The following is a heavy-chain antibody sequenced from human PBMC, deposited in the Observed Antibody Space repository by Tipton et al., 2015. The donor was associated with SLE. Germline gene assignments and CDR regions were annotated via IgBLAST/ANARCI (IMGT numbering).Heavy chain of an antibody. V-gene: IGHV3-33*08. J-gene: IGHJ4*02. CDR3: ARGGQLPGPFDY. Sequence: SLRLSCAASGFTFSSYGMHWVRQAPGKGLEWVAFIRYDGSNKYYADSVKGRFTISRDNSKNSLYLQMNSLRAEDTAVYYCARGGQLPGPFDYWGQGTLVTVSS. D-gene: IGHD2-2*01. CDR2: IRYDGSNK. CDR1: GFTFSSYG.